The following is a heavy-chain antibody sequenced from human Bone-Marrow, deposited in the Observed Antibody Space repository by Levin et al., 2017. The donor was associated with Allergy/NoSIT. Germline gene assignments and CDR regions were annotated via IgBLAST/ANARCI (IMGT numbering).Heavy chain of an antibody. CDR3: AKIYDSSGYYPRWYFDL. D-gene: IGHD3-22*01. CDR1: GFTFSSFP. V-gene: IGHV3-23*01. J-gene: IGHJ2*01. Sequence: GESLKISCAASGFTFSSFPMSWVRQAPGKGLEWVSTLSGSGGTTYYGDSVKGRFTISRDNSKNTLYLQMNSLRAEDTAVYYCAKIYDSSGYYPRWYFDLWGRGTLVTVSS. CDR2: LSGSGGTT.